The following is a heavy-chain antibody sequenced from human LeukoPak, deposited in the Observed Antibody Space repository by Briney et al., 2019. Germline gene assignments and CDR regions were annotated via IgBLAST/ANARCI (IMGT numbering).Heavy chain of an antibody. D-gene: IGHD3-10*01. Sequence: ASVKVSCKVSGYTLTGLSMHWVRQAPGKGLEWMGGFDPEDGETIYAQKFQGRVTMTEDTSTDTAYMELSSLRSEDTAVYYCATDSSFSTGKSRYYYYYYMDVWGKGTTVTVSS. J-gene: IGHJ6*03. V-gene: IGHV1-24*01. CDR3: ATDSSFSTGKSRYYYYYYMDV. CDR2: FDPEDGET. CDR1: GYTLTGLS.